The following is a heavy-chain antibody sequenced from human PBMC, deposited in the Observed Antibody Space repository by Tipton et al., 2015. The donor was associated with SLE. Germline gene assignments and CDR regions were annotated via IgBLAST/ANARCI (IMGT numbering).Heavy chain of an antibody. V-gene: IGHV3-15*01. D-gene: IGHD2-8*01. CDR2: IKSKTEGGTT. J-gene: IGHJ4*02. Sequence: GSLRLSCAASGFTFSNAWMSWVRQAPGKGLEWVGRIKSKTEGGTTDYAAPVKGRFTISRDDSKNTLYLQMNSLKTEDTAVYYCATVSNSDNGAWGQGTLVTVSS. CDR1: GFTFSNAW. CDR3: ATVSNSDNGA.